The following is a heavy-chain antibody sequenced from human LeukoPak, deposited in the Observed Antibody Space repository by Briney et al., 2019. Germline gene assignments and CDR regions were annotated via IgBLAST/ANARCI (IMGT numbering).Heavy chain of an antibody. Sequence: GGSLRLSCAASGFTFSDYYMSWIRQAPGKGLEWVSYISSSGSTIYYADSVKGRFTISRDNAKNSLYLQMNSLRAEDTAVYYCARDYDPYYDSTHPPVPFDYWGQGTLVTVSS. J-gene: IGHJ4*02. D-gene: IGHD3-22*01. CDR2: ISSSGSTI. CDR3: ARDYDPYYDSTHPPVPFDY. V-gene: IGHV3-11*01. CDR1: GFTFSDYY.